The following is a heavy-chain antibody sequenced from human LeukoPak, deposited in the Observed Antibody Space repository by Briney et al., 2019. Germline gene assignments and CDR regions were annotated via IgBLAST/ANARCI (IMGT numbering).Heavy chain of an antibody. CDR3: AKDYYDSSDYGSPEFDY. J-gene: IGHJ4*02. CDR1: GFTFEHYA. Sequence: PGGSLRLSCAASGFTFEHYAIHWVRQAPGKGLEWVSGISWNSGSIGYADSVKGRFTISRDNAKNSLYLQMNSLRAEDTALYYCAKDYYDSSDYGSPEFDYWGQGTLVTVSS. CDR2: ISWNSGSI. D-gene: IGHD3-22*01. V-gene: IGHV3-9*01.